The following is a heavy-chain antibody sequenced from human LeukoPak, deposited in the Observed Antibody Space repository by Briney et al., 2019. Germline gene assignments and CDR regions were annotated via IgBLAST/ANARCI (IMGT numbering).Heavy chain of an antibody. J-gene: IGHJ5*02. V-gene: IGHV4-59*08. CDR1: GGSLSSYY. Sequence: SETLSLTCTVSGGSLSSYYWSWIRQPPGKGLEWIGYIYYSGSNKYNPSLKSRVTISVDTSKNQFSLKLSSVTAADTAVYYCARHEYAGEQQVAWSQGTLVTVSS. CDR2: IYYSGSN. D-gene: IGHD6-13*01. CDR3: ARHEYAGEQQVA.